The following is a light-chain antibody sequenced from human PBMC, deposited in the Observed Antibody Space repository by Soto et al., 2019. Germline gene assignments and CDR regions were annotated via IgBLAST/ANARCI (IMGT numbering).Light chain of an antibody. CDR2: AAS. CDR3: QQSYSTPLT. J-gene: IGKJ4*01. Sequence: DIQMTQSPSSLSASVGDRVTITCRASQSISSYLNWYQQKPGKAPKLLIYAASSLQSGVPSRFSGSGSGTDFTLTIFSLHPEDFATYYCQQSYSTPLTFGGGTKVDI. V-gene: IGKV1-39*01. CDR1: QSISSY.